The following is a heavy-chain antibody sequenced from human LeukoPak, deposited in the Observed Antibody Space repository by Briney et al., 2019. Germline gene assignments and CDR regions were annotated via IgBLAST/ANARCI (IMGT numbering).Heavy chain of an antibody. CDR3: ARDGDIVVVPADLDY. J-gene: IGHJ4*02. CDR1: GFTFSSYS. CDR2: ISSSSSYI. Sequence: GGSLRLSCAASGFTFSSYSMNWVRQAPGKGLEWVSSISSSSSYIYYADSVKGRFTISRDNAKNSLYLQMSSLRAEDMAVYYCARDGDIVVVPADLDYWGQGTRVTVSS. D-gene: IGHD2-2*01. V-gene: IGHV3-21*01.